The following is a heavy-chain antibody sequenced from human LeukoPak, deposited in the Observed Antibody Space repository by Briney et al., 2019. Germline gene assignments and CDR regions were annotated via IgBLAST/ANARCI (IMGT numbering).Heavy chain of an antibody. CDR1: GYTFTGYY. CDR3: AISGSGVHYYDSSGLAH. V-gene: IGHV1-2*02. Sequence: ASVKDSCKASGYTFTGYYMHWVRQAPGQGLEWMGWINPNSGGTNYAQKFQGRVTMTRDTSISTAYMELSRLRSDDTAVYYCAISGSGVHYYDSSGLAHWGQGTLVTVSS. D-gene: IGHD3-22*01. J-gene: IGHJ4*02. CDR2: INPNSGGT.